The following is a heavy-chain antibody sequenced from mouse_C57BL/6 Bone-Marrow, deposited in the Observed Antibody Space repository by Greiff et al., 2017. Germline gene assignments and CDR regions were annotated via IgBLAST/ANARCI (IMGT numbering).Heavy chain of an antibody. CDR3: ARVLGFDV. J-gene: IGHJ1*03. Sequence: VKLHHSFSYLSRPGASVKLSCKASGYTFTSYGISWVKQRTGQGLEWIGEIYPRSGNTYYNEKFKGKATLTADKSSSTAYMELRSLTSEDSAVYFCARVLGFDVWGTGTTVTVSS. V-gene: IGHV1-81*01. CDR1: GYTFTSYG. CDR2: IYPRSGNT.